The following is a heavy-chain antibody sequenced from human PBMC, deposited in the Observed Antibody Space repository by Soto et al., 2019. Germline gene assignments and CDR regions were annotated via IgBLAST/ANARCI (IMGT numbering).Heavy chain of an antibody. CDR3: TTATTHYYYYGMDV. Sequence: EVQLVESGGGLVKPGGSLRLSCAASGFTFSNAWMSWVRKAPGKGLEWVGRIKSKTDGGTTDYAAPVKGRFTIPRDDSKNTLYLQMNSLKTEGTAVYYCTTATTHYYYYGMDVWGQGTTVTVSS. J-gene: IGHJ6*02. CDR1: GFTFSNAW. V-gene: IGHV3-15*01. D-gene: IGHD1-7*01. CDR2: IKSKTDGGTT.